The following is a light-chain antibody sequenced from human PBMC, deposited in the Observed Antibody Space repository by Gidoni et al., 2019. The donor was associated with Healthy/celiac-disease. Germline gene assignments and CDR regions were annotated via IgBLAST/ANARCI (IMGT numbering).Light chain of an antibody. J-gene: IGKJ4*01. Sequence: EIVLTQSPATLSLSPGERATLSCRASQSVSSYLAWYQRKPGQAPRLLIYDASNRATGIPARFSGSGSGTDFTITISSLEPEDFAVYYCQQRSNWGLTFGGGTKVEIK. CDR2: DAS. CDR3: QQRSNWGLT. CDR1: QSVSSY. V-gene: IGKV3-11*01.